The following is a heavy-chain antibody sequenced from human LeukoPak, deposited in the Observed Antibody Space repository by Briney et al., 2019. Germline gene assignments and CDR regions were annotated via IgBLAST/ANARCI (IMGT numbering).Heavy chain of an antibody. V-gene: IGHV3-48*01. CDR2: ISSSSNTI. CDR1: GFTFSSYS. CDR3: ASGHYYDSSGSFDY. D-gene: IGHD3-22*01. J-gene: IGHJ4*02. Sequence: GGSLRLSCAASGFTFSSYSMNWVRQAPGKGLEWVSYISSSSNTIYYADSVKGRFTISRDNSKNTLYLQMNSLRAEDTAVYYCASGHYYDSSGSFDYWGQGTLVTVSS.